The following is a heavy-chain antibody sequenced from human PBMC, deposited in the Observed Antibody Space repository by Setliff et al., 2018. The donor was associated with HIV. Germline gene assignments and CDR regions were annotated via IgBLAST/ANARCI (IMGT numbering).Heavy chain of an antibody. CDR1: GGSISSYY. CDR2: IYYSGST. J-gene: IGHJ4*02. Sequence: PSETLSLTCTVSGGSISSYYWSWIRQPPGKGPEWIGFIYYSGSTNYSPSLKSRVTISVDTSKNQFSLKLSSVTAADTAVYYCARQASSGLRDVYFDSWGQGTLVTVSS. V-gene: IGHV4-59*08. CDR3: ARQASSGLRDVYFDS. D-gene: IGHD3-10*01.